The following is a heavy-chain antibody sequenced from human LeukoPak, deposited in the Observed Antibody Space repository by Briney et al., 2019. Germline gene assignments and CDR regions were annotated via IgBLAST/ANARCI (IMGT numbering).Heavy chain of an antibody. V-gene: IGHV4-59*12. CDR1: GGSLSSYY. Sequence: SETLSLTCTVSGGSLSSYYWSWIRQPPGKGLEWIGYIYYSGSTNYNPSLKSRVTISVDRSKNQFSLKLSSVTAADTAVYYCARRRIAAAGFDYWGQGTLVTVSS. D-gene: IGHD6-13*01. J-gene: IGHJ4*02. CDR3: ARRRIAAAGFDY. CDR2: IYYSGST.